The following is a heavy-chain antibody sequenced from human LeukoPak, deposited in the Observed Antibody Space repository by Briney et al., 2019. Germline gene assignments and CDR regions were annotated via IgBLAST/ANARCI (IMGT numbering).Heavy chain of an antibody. J-gene: IGHJ4*02. CDR2: IIPIFGTA. CDR1: GGTFSSYA. D-gene: IGHD5-18*01. V-gene: IGHV1-69*13. CDR3: AREMRTGYSYGLYYSDY. Sequence: ASVKVSCKASGGTFSSYAISWVRQAPGQGLEWMGGIIPIFGTANYAQKFQGRVTITADESTSTAYMELSSLRSEDTAVYYCAREMRTGYSYGLYYSDYWGQGTLVTVSS.